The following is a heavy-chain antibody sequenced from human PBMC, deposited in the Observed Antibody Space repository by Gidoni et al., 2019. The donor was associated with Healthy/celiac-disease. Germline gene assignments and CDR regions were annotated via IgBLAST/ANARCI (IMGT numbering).Heavy chain of an antibody. CDR1: GYTFTSYA. J-gene: IGHJ6*02. V-gene: IGHV7-4-1*02. D-gene: IGHD2-15*01. Sequence: QVQLVQSGSELKKPGASVKVSCKASGYTFTSYAMNWVRQAPGQGLEWMGWINTNTGNPTYAQGFTGRFVFSLDTSVSTAYLQISSLKAEDTAVYYCAREGYCSGGSCYSRDYYYYGMDVWGQGTTVTVSS. CDR3: AREGYCSGGSCYSRDYYYYGMDV. CDR2: INTNTGNP.